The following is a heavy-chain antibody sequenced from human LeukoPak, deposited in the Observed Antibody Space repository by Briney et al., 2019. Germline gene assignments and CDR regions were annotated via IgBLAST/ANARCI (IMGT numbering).Heavy chain of an antibody. Sequence: SETLSLTCTVSGGSISSSSYYWGWIRQPPGKGLEWIGSIYYSGSTYYNPSLKSRVTISVDTSKNQFSLKLSSVTAADTAVYYCARPHYDSSGYYGHYYYYMDVWGKGTTVTVSS. D-gene: IGHD3-22*01. J-gene: IGHJ6*03. CDR1: GGSISSSSYY. V-gene: IGHV4-39*01. CDR3: ARPHYDSSGYYGHYYYYMDV. CDR2: IYYSGST.